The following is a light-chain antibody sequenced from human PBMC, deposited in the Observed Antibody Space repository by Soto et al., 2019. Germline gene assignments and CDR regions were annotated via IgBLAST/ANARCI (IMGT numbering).Light chain of an antibody. CDR2: EVS. Sequence: QSALTQPASVSGSPGQSITISCAGTSRDIGGYNWVSWYQQHPGKAPQLIIFEVSNRPSGVSNRFSGSKSGNTASLTISGLLAEDEADYYCSSYTSISTYVFGTGTKLTVL. CDR1: SRDIGGYNW. V-gene: IGLV2-14*01. J-gene: IGLJ1*01. CDR3: SSYTSISTYV.